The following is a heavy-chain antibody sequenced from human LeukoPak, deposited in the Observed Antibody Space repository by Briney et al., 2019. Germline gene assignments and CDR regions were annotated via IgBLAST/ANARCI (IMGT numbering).Heavy chain of an antibody. V-gene: IGHV4-59*01. J-gene: IGHJ5*02. CDR1: GGSISSYY. D-gene: IGHD7-27*01. CDR3: ARGRDTGGGYDWFDP. CDR2: IYYSGST. Sequence: SETLSLTCTVSGGSISSYYWNWIRQPPGKGLEWIGYIYYSGSTNYNPSLKSRVTISVDTSKNQFSLKLSSVTAADTAVYYCARGRDTGGGYDWFDPWGQGTLVTVSS.